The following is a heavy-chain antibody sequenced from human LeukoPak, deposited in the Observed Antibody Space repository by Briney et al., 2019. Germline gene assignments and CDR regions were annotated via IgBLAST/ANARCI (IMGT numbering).Heavy chain of an antibody. CDR2: INPSGGST. Sequence: ASVKVSCKASGYTFTSYYMHWVRQAPGQGLEWMGIINPSGGSTSYAQKFQGRVTMTRDTSTSTVYMELSSLRSEDTAVYYCARTPLTVTTHPNYYYYMDVWGKGTTVTVSS. V-gene: IGHV1-46*01. CDR3: ARTPLTVTTHPNYYYYMDV. CDR1: GYTFTSYY. D-gene: IGHD4-11*01. J-gene: IGHJ6*03.